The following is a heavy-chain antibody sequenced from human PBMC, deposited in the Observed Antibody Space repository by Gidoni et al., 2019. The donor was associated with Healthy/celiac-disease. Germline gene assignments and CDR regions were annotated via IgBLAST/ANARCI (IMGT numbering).Heavy chain of an antibody. V-gene: IGHV4-61*02. CDR1: GGSISSGSYY. Sequence: QVQLQESGPGLVKPSQTLSLTCTVSGGSISSGSYYWSWIRQPAGKGLEWIGRIYTSGSTNYNPSLKSRVTISVDTSKNQFSLKLSSVTAADTAVYYCARGYYDFWRKSYYYMDVWGKVTTVTVSS. D-gene: IGHD3-3*01. CDR3: ARGYYDFWRKSYYYMDV. CDR2: IYTSGST. J-gene: IGHJ6*03.